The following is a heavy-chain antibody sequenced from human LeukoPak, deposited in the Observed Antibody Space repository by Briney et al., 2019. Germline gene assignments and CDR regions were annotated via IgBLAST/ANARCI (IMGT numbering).Heavy chain of an antibody. CDR1: GFSFSSYA. CDR3: AKDLGANGIDY. CDR2: ISYDGGTNK. V-gene: IGHV3-30*04. J-gene: IGHJ4*02. D-gene: IGHD1-26*01. Sequence: GRSLRLSCAASGFSFSSYAMHWVRQAPGKGLEWVALISYDGGTNKYYADSVKGRFTISRDNSKNTLYLQMNSLRAEDTAVYYCAKDLGANGIDYWGQGTLVTVSS.